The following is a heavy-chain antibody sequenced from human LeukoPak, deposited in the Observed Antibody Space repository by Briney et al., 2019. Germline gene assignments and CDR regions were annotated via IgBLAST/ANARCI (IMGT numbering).Heavy chain of an antibody. CDR1: GFTFSSYA. CDR2: ISGSGGST. V-gene: IGHV3-23*01. Sequence: GGSLRLSCAASGFTFSSYAMSWARQAPGKGLEWVSAISGSGGSTYYADSVKGRFTISRDNSKNTLYLQMNSLRAEDTAVYYCAKGYLYCSGGSCYNYWGQGTLVTVSS. D-gene: IGHD2-15*01. CDR3: AKGYLYCSGGSCYNY. J-gene: IGHJ4*02.